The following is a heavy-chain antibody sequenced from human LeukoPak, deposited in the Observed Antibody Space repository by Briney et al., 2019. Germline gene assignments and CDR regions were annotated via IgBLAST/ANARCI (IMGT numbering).Heavy chain of an antibody. CDR1: GYTFTSYD. CDR2: MNPNSGNT. V-gene: IGHV1-8*01. CDR3: ARPSGSHYGMDV. Sequence: ASVKVSCKASGYTFTSYDINWVRQATGQGLEWMGRMNPNSGNTGYAQKFQGRVTMTRNTSISTAYMELSSLRSEDTAVYYCARPSGSHYGMDVWGQGTTVTVSS. D-gene: IGHD1-26*01. J-gene: IGHJ6*02.